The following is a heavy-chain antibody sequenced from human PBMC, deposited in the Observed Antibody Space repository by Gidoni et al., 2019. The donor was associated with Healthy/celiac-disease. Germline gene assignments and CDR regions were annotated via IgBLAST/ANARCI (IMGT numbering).Heavy chain of an antibody. V-gene: IGHV3-33*01. Sequence: QVQLVESGGGVVQPGRSLRLSCAASGFTFSSYGMHWVRQAPGKGLEWVAVIWYDGSNKYYADSVKGRFTISRDNSKNTLYLQMNSLRAEDTAVYYCARDFSSSIYYFDYWGQGTLVTVSS. CDR3: ARDFSSSIYYFDY. J-gene: IGHJ4*02. CDR1: GFTFSSYG. D-gene: IGHD6-6*01. CDR2: IWYDGSNK.